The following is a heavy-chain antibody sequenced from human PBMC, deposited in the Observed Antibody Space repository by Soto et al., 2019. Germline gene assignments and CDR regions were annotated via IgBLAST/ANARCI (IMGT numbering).Heavy chain of an antibody. D-gene: IGHD3-22*01. CDR2: IWYDGSNK. CDR3: ARVGYYYDSSGLQFFDY. Sequence: PGGSLRLSCAASGFTFSSYGMHWVRQAPGKGLEWVAVIWYDGSNKYYADSVKGRFTIAKDNSKNTLYLQMNSMRAEDTAVYYCARVGYYYDSSGLQFFDYWGQGTLVTVYS. J-gene: IGHJ4*02. V-gene: IGHV3-33*01. CDR1: GFTFSSYG.